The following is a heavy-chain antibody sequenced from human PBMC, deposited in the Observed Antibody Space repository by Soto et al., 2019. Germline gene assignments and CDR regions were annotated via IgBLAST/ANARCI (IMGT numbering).Heavy chain of an antibody. Sequence: SETLSLTCTASGGSISSSSYYWGWIRQPPGKGLEWIGSIYYSGSTYYNPSLKSRVTISVDTSKNQFSLKLSSVTAADTAVYYCARYCSSTSCYAGYDYWGQGTLVTVSS. CDR3: ARYCSSTSCYAGYDY. CDR1: GGSISSSSYY. V-gene: IGHV4-39*01. CDR2: IYYSGST. D-gene: IGHD2-2*01. J-gene: IGHJ4*02.